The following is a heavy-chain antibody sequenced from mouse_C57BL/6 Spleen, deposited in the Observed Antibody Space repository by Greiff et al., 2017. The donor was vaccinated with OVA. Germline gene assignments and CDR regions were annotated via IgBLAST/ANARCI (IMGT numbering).Heavy chain of an antibody. V-gene: IGHV1-81*01. Sequence: VKLQQSGAELARPGASVKLSCKASGYTFTSYGISWVKQRTGQGLEWIGEIYPRSGNTYYNEKFKGKATLTADKSSSTAYMELRSLTSADSAVYFCARDYDYDRDWFAYWGQGTLVTVSA. D-gene: IGHD2-4*01. CDR1: GYTFTSYG. CDR2: IYPRSGNT. J-gene: IGHJ3*01. CDR3: ARDYDYDRDWFAY.